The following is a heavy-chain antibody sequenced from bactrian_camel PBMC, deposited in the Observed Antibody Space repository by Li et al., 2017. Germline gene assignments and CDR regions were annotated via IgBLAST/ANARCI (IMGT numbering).Heavy chain of an antibody. CDR2: FRSGDSGT. CDR1: EFTFSSAA. V-gene: IGHV3S40*01. J-gene: IGHJ4*01. D-gene: IGHD2*01. Sequence: DVQLVESGGGLVQPGGSLRLSCAASEFTFSSAAMSWVRQAPGKGLEWVSTFRSGDSGTTYAPFVKGRFTISRDNAKNTVYLQMNNLKTEDTAVYFCGTDCADIVIVTTAINPLYTYEGQGTQVTVS.